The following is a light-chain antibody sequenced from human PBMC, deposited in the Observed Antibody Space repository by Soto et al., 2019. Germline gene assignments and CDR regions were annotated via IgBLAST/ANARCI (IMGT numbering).Light chain of an antibody. Sequence: QSVLTQPASVSGSPRQSIAISCTGTSSDVGGYNYVSWYQHHPGKAPKLVIYEVSNRPSGVSNRFSGSKSGNTASLTISGLQAEDEADYYCSSYTTSTPVYVFGTGTKLTVL. CDR1: SSDVGGYNY. V-gene: IGLV2-14*01. CDR2: EVS. CDR3: SSYTTSTPVYV. J-gene: IGLJ1*01.